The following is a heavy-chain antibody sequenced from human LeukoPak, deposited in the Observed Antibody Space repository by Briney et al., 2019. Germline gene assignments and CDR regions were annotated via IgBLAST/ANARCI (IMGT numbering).Heavy chain of an antibody. Sequence: GGSLRLSCAASGFTFSSYSMNWVRQAPGKGLEWVSSISSSSSYIYYADSVKGRFTISRDNSKNTLYLQMNSLRAEDTAVYYCARDLLETTVTLYYFDYWGQGTLVTVSS. CDR1: GFTFSSYS. V-gene: IGHV3-21*01. CDR3: ARDLLETTVTLYYFDY. J-gene: IGHJ4*02. CDR2: ISSSSSYI. D-gene: IGHD4-17*01.